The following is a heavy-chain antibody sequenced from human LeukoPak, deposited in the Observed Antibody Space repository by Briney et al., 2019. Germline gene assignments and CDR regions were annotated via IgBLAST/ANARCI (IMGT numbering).Heavy chain of an antibody. D-gene: IGHD5-12*01. J-gene: IGHJ4*02. CDR2: VSGSGAGT. V-gene: IGHV3-23*01. CDR1: GFTFSRFA. CDR3: AKRGQSRGFPGSYYFDY. Sequence: GGSVRLSCAASGFTFSRFAMSWVRQAPGKGLEWVAGVSGSGAGTYYAESVEGRFAVPRDNSKNTLYPQMNSLRADDTATYYCAKRGQSRGFPGSYYFDYWGQGTPVTVSS.